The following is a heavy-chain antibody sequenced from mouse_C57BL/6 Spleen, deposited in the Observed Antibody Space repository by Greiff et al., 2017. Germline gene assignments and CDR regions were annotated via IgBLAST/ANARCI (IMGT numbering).Heavy chain of an antibody. J-gene: IGHJ3*01. CDR1: GYTFTDYY. D-gene: IGHD1-1*01. CDR2: NYPGSGNT. Sequence: QVQLQQSGAELVRPGASVKLSCKASGYTFTDYYINWVRQRPGQGLEWIARNYPGSGNTYNNGKFKGKSTLTSEKSSSSAYMQRSSLTSEDSAVYFWANYYGSSYGFADWGQGTLVTVSA. V-gene: IGHV1-76*01. CDR3: ANYYGSSYGFAD.